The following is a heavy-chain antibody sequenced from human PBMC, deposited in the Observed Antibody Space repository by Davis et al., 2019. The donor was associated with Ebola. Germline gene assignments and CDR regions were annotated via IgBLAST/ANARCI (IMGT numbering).Heavy chain of an antibody. Sequence: PSETLSLTCTVSGGSISSGGYYWSWIRQHPGKGLEWIGYIYYSGSTYYNPSLKSRVTISVDTSKNQFSLKLSSVTAADTAVYYCARGTYYYDSSGYPFDYWGQGTLVTVSS. CDR3: ARGTYYYDSSGYPFDY. D-gene: IGHD3-22*01. CDR2: IYYSGST. V-gene: IGHV4-31*03. CDR1: GGSISSGGYY. J-gene: IGHJ4*02.